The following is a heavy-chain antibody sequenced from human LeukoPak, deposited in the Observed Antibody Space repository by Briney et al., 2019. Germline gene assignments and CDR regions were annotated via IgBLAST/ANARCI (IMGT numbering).Heavy chain of an antibody. Sequence: GGSLRLSCAASGFTFSSYWMHWVRQVPGKGLVWVSRINSDGSSTSYADSVKGRFTISRDNSKNTLYLQMNSLRAEDTAVYYCAKDRESPYYDILTGYYWGYFDLWGRGILVTVSS. CDR3: AKDRESPYYDILTGYYWGYFDL. CDR1: GFTFSSYW. CDR2: INSDGSST. D-gene: IGHD3-9*01. V-gene: IGHV3-74*01. J-gene: IGHJ2*01.